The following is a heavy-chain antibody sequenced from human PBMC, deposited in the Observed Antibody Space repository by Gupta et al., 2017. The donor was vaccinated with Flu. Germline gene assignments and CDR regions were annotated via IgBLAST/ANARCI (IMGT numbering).Heavy chain of an antibody. Sequence: EVQLLESGGGLVQPGGSLRLSCEASGLIFSTFAMSWVRQAPGKGLEWVSALSGSGSSTYYADSVRGRFTISRDNSKNTLYLQMSSLRAEDTAVYYCAKDRGFGGANYFDYWGQGTLVTVSS. CDR1: GLIFSTFA. D-gene: IGHD3-10*01. CDR3: AKDRGFGGANYFDY. V-gene: IGHV3-23*01. CDR2: LSGSGSST. J-gene: IGHJ4*02.